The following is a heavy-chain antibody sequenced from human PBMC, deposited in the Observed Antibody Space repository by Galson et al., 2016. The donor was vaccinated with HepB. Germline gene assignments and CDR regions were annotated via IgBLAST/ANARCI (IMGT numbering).Heavy chain of an antibody. D-gene: IGHD3-10*01. Sequence: SLRLSCAGSGFAFSNFAMSWVRQAPGEGLEWISSSNARGDNIHYSASVKGRFTLSRDNSNNTLYLRMNSLRVEDTAIYYCAKEALYGSGTYIDSWGQGILVTVSS. V-gene: IGHV3-23*01. J-gene: IGHJ4*02. CDR2: SNARGDNI. CDR3: AKEALYGSGTYIDS. CDR1: GFAFSNFA.